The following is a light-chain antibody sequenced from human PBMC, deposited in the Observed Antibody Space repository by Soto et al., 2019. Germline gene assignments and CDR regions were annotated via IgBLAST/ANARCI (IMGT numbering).Light chain of an antibody. Sequence: EIVLTQSPVTLSLSPGERATLSCRASQSVDSYLAWYQQKPGQAPRLLIFGASTRATGIPDRFSGSGAGAYFNLTISRLEPADFGVYYCQQYGSSHTFGQGTRLEI. CDR2: GAS. J-gene: IGKJ5*01. V-gene: IGKV3-20*01. CDR1: QSVDSY. CDR3: QQYGSSHT.